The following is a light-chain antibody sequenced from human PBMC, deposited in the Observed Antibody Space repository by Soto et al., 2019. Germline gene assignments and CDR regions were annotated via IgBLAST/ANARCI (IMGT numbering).Light chain of an antibody. J-gene: IGKJ1*01. Sequence: EIVLTQSPATLSLSPGERATFSCRASQSVSSYLAWYQQKPGQAPRLLIYDASNRATGIPARFSGSGSGTDFTLTISSLEPEDFATYYCQQYHGYSRTFGQGTKV. CDR2: DAS. CDR3: QQYHGYSRT. V-gene: IGKV3-11*01. CDR1: QSVSSY.